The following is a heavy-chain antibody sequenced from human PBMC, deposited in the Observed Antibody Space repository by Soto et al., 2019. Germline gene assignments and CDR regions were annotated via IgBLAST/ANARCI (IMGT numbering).Heavy chain of an antibody. CDR2: IYYSGST. Sequence: QVQLQASGPGLVKPSETLSLTCTVSGGSISSYYWSWIRQPPGKGLEWIGYIYYSGSTNYNPSLQXRVTISVDTSKNQFSLKLSSVTAADTALYYCARTYGRNFDYWGQGTLVTVSS. J-gene: IGHJ4*02. V-gene: IGHV4-59*01. CDR3: ARTYGRNFDY. D-gene: IGHD3-10*01. CDR1: GGSISSYY.